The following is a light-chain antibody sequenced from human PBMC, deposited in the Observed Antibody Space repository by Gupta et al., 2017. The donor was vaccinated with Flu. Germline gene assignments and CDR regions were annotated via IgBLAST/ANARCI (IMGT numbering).Light chain of an antibody. V-gene: IGLV1-47*01. Sequence: QSVLTQPPSASGTPGHRVSLSCSGSSSNVGSNSVHWYQQLPGTAPKLLIFRNNQRPSGVPDRFSGSKSGASASLAISGLRSDDEADYYCASWDESLSAEVFGGGTKLTVL. CDR3: ASWDESLSAEV. CDR1: SSNVGSNS. CDR2: RNN. J-gene: IGLJ2*01.